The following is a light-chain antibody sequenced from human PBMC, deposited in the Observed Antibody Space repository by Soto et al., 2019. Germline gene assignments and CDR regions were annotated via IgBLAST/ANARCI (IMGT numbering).Light chain of an antibody. J-gene: IGKJ2*01. CDR2: DAS. Sequence: DIQMTQSPSTLSASVGDRVTITCRASQSISSWLAWYQQKPGKAPKLLIYDASSLESGVPQRFSGSGSGTEFTLTIGSLQPDDFAVYYCQQYNNWPRTFGQGTKVDIK. CDR1: QSISSW. CDR3: QQYNNWPRT. V-gene: IGKV1-5*01.